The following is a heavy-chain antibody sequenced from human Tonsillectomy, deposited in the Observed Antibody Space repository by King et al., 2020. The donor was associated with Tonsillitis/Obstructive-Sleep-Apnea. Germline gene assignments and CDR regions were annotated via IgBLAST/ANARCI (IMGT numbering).Heavy chain of an antibody. CDR3: ARHSMTTKGQGGAFDI. V-gene: IGHV4-59*08. CDR1: GGSISSYY. CDR2: FYYSGST. J-gene: IGHJ3*02. D-gene: IGHD4-11*01. Sequence: VQLQESGPGLVKPSETLSLTCTVSGGSISSYYWSWIRQPPGKGLEWSGYFYYSGSTNYNPSLKSRVTISVETSKNQFSLKLSSVTAADKAVYYCARHSMTTKGQGGAFDIWGQGTMVTVSS.